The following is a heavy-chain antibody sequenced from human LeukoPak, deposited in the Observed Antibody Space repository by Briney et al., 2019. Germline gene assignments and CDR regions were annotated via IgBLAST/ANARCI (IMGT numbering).Heavy chain of an antibody. D-gene: IGHD1-26*01. CDR2: IRYDGSNK. J-gene: IGHJ4*02. V-gene: IGHV3-30*02. CDR1: GFTFSSYG. Sequence: GGSLRLSCAASGFTFSSYGMHWVRQAPGKGLEWVAFIRYDGSNKYYADSVKGRFTISRDNAKNTLYLQMNNLRAEDTAVYYCARGDVGAFDLWGQGTLVSVSS. CDR3: ARGDVGAFDL.